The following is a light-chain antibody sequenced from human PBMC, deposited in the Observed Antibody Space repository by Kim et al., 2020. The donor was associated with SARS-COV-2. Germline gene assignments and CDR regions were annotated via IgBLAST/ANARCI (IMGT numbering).Light chain of an antibody. V-gene: IGKV3-20*01. CDR3: QQYGTSPWT. CDR2: AAS. Sequence: EIVLMQSPGTLSLSPGERATLSCRASQSVSSSYLAWYQQKPGQAPRLLIYAASGRATGVPDRFSGSESGTDFTLTISRLEPEDFAVYYCQQYGTSPWTFGQGTKVDIK. J-gene: IGKJ1*01. CDR1: QSVSSSY.